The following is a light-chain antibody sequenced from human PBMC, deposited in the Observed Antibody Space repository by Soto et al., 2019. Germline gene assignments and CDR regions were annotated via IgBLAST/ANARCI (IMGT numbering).Light chain of an antibody. J-gene: IGKJ1*01. CDR3: QQYNSYSA. CDR2: QAS. CDR1: QNIKNW. V-gene: IGKV1-5*03. Sequence: DIQVTQSPSTLSASVGDRVTITCRASQNIKNWLAWFRQRPGKAPKLLIYQASTLQSGVPSRFSGSGSGTEFTLTISSLQPDDFATYYCQQYNSYSAFGQGTKVEIK.